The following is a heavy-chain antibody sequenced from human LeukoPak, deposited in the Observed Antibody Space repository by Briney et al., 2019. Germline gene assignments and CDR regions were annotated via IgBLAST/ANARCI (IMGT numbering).Heavy chain of an antibody. J-gene: IGHJ4*02. V-gene: IGHV4-59*02. CDR3: ARGQGRSSSWNPPIEY. CDR2: IYHSGST. CDR1: GDSVSNYY. Sequence: TSETLSLTCTVSGDSVSNYYWSWIRQPPGKGLEWIGYIYHSGSTNYNPSLQSRVTISLDTSKNEFSLRLNSVTAADTAVYYCARGQGRSSSWNPPIEYWGQGSLVTVSS. D-gene: IGHD6-13*01.